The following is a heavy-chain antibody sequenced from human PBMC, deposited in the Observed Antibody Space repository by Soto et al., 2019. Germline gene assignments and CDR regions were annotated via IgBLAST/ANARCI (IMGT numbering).Heavy chain of an antibody. CDR1: GGSISSSSYY. CDR3: ARQPSYGDYGPTGVDY. J-gene: IGHJ4*02. D-gene: IGHD4-17*01. CDR2: IYYSGST. V-gene: IGHV4-39*01. Sequence: SETLSLTCTVSGGSISSSSYYWGWIRQPPGKGLEWIGSIYYSGSTYYNPSLKSRVTISVDTSKNQFSLKLSSVTAADTAVYYCARQPSYGDYGPTGVDYWGQGTLVTVSS.